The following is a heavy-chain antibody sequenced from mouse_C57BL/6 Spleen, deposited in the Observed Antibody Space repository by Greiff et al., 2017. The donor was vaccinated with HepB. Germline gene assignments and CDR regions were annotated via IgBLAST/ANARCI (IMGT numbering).Heavy chain of an antibody. CDR1: GYTFTDYY. CDR3: ARRSRTHYFDY. CDR2: INPYNGGT. V-gene: IGHV1-19*01. J-gene: IGHJ2*01. Sequence: VNVKQSGPVLVKPGASVKMSCKASGYTFTDYYMNWVKQSHGKSLEWIGVINPYNGGTSYNQKFKGKATLTVDKSSSTAYMELNSLTSEDSAVYYCARRSRTHYFDYWGQGTTLTGSS.